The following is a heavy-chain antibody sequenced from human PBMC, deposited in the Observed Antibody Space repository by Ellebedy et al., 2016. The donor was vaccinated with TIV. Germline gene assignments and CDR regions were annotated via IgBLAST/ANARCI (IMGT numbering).Heavy chain of an antibody. J-gene: IGHJ4*02. CDR1: GGTFSSYA. CDR3: ARDCVTGYYCY. D-gene: IGHD3-9*01. CDR2: INPNSGGT. V-gene: IGHV1-2*04. Sequence: ASVKVSCXASGGTFSSYAISWVRQAPGQGLEWMGWINPNSGGTNYAQKFQGWVAMTRDTSISTAYMELSRLRSDDTAVYYCARDCVTGYYCYWGQGTLVTVSS.